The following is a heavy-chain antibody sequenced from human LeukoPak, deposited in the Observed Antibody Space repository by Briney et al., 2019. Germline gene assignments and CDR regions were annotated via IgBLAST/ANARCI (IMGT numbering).Heavy chain of an antibody. CDR3: ARLRAMAGHRGGFDF. D-gene: IGHD6-19*01. CDR1: GFTFSSYSMN. Sequence: GSLRLSCAASGFTFSSYSMNWVRQPPGKGLEWIGTVYYTGNTYYNPSLKSRVAISVDTSKNQFSLQLTSMTAADTAVYYCARLRAMAGHRGGFDFWGRGTMVTVSS. CDR2: VYYTGNT. J-gene: IGHJ3*01. V-gene: IGHV4-59*04.